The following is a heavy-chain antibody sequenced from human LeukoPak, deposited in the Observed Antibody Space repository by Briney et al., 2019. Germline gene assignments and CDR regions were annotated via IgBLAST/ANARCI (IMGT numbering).Heavy chain of an antibody. V-gene: IGHV4-38-2*01. D-gene: IGHD4-11*01. J-gene: IGHJ4*02. CDR2: IYHSGST. CDR1: GYSISSGYY. Sequence: SETLSLTCAVSGYSISSGYYWGWIRQPPGKGLEWIGSIYHSGSTYYNPSLKSRVTISVDTSKNQFFLKLSSVTAADTAVYYCARLTYSGPHYFDYWGQGTLVTVSS. CDR3: ARLTYSGPHYFDY.